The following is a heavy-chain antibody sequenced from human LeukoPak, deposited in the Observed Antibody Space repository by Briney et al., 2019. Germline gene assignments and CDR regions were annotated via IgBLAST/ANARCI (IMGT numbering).Heavy chain of an antibody. CDR3: ARPVISKRYSSSARSAFDI. J-gene: IGHJ3*02. CDR1: GGSFSGYY. D-gene: IGHD6-6*01. V-gene: IGHV4-34*01. Sequence: PSETLSLTCAVYGGSFSGYYWSWIRQPPGKGLEWIGEINHSGSTNYNPSLKSRVTISVDTSKNQFSLKLSSVTAADTAVYYCARPVISKRYSSSARSAFDIWGQGTMVTVSS. CDR2: INHSGST.